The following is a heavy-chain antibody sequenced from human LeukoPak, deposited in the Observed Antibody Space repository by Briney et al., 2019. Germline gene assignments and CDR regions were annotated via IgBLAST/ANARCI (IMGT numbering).Heavy chain of an antibody. D-gene: IGHD1-1*01. J-gene: IGHJ4*02. CDR2: IYCSGST. V-gene: IGHV4-59*01. Sequence: SETLSLTCTVSGGSISSYYWSWIRQPPGKGLEWIGYIYCSGSTNYNPSLKSRVTISVDTSKNQFSLKLSPVTAADTAVYYCARRGGTTRGIDYWGQGTLVTVSS. CDR1: GGSISSYY. CDR3: ARRGGTTRGIDY.